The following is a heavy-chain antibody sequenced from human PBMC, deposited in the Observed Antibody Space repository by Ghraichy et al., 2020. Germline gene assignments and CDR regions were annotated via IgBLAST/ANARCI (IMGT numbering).Heavy chain of an antibody. J-gene: IGHJ6*02. CDR1: GYTFTSYG. CDR3: AREAPPVYYGSGSYRRMDV. CDR2: ISAYNGNT. D-gene: IGHD3-10*01. Sequence: ASVKVSCKASGYTFTSYGISWVRQAPGQGLEWMGWISAYNGNTNYAQKLQGRVTMTTDTSTSTAYMELRSLRSDDTAVYYCAREAPPVYYGSGSYRRMDVWGQGTTVTVSS. V-gene: IGHV1-18*04.